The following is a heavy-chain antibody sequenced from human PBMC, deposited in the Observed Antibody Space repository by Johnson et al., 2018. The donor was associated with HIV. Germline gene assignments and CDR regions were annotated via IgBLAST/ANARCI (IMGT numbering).Heavy chain of an antibody. D-gene: IGHD4-17*01. J-gene: IGHJ3*02. V-gene: IGHV3-20*04. CDR2: INWNGGST. CDR3: AKGENDYGDYGLDAFDI. Sequence: VQLVESGGTVVRPGGSLRLSCAVSGFRFDDYGMSWVRQAPGKGLEWVSGINWNGGSTGYVDSVKGRFIISRENAKNSLYLQMNSLRAEDTAVYYCAKGENDYGDYGLDAFDIWGQGTMVTVSS. CDR1: GFRFDDYG.